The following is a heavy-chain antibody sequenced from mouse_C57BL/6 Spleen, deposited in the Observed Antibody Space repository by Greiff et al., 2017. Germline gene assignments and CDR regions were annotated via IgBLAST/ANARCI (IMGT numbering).Heavy chain of an antibody. J-gene: IGHJ1*03. Sequence: QVQLQQPGAELVMPGASVKLSCKASGYTFTSYWMHWVKQRPGQGLEWIGEIDPSDSYTNYNQKFKGKSTLTVDKSSSTAYMQLSSLTSEDSAVYYCAKDDGSSPYWYFDVWGTGTTVTVSS. CDR3: AKDDGSSPYWYFDV. CDR2: IDPSDSYT. V-gene: IGHV1-69*01. D-gene: IGHD1-1*01. CDR1: GYTFTSYW.